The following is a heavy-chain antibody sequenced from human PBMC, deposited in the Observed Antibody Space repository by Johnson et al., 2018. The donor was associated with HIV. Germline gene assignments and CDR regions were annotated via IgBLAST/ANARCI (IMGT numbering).Heavy chain of an antibody. J-gene: IGHJ3*02. CDR2: IYSGGST. V-gene: IGHV3-66*02. CDR3: ASSPVRYSSSAYAFDI. Sequence: VQLVESGGGVVQPGRSLRLSCAASGFTFSSNYMRWVRQAPGKGLEWVSVIYSGGSTYYADPVKGRFTISRDNSKNTLYLQMNSLRDEDTAVYSCASSPVRYSSSAYAFDIWGQGTMVTVSS. D-gene: IGHD6-6*01. CDR1: GFTFSSNY.